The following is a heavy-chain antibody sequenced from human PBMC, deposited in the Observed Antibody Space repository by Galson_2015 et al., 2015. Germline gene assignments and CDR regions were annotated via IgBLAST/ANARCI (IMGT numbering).Heavy chain of an antibody. CDR1: GLTVSSNY. CDR2: LYSGGTT. J-gene: IGHJ4*02. D-gene: IGHD1-26*01. CDR3: ARIHSGSYCVY. Sequence: SLRLSCAASGLTVSSNYMSWVRQAPGKGLEWVSVLYSGGTTYYADSVKGRFTISRDHSKNTLYLQMNSLRAEDTAVYYCARIHSGSYCVYWGQGTPVTVSS. V-gene: IGHV3-53*01.